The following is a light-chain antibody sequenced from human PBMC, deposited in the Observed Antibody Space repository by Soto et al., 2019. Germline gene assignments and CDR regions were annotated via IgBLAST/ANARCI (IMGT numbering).Light chain of an antibody. CDR1: QSVITS. Sequence: EIVLTQSPATLSLSPGERATLSCRASQSVITSLAWYQQKPGQAPRLLIYDASNRATGIPARFSGSGSGTDFTLTVSSLEPEDFAVYYCQQRSKWYTFGQGTKVDIK. V-gene: IGKV3-11*01. CDR3: QQRSKWYT. J-gene: IGKJ2*01. CDR2: DAS.